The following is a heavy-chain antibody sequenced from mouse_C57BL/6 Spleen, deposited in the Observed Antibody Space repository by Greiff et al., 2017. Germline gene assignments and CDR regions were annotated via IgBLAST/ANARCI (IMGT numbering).Heavy chain of an antibody. CDR3: ARNPSNFYAMDD. V-gene: IGHV1-82*01. CDR2: IYPGDGDT. D-gene: IGHD2-5*01. Sequence: VQLQQSGPELVKPGASVKISCQASGYAFSSSWMNWVKQRPGKGLEWIGRIYPGDGDTNYNGKFKGKATLTADKSSRTAYMQLSSLTYEDSAVYFCARNPSNFYAMDDWGQGTSVTVSS. J-gene: IGHJ4*01. CDR1: GYAFSSSW.